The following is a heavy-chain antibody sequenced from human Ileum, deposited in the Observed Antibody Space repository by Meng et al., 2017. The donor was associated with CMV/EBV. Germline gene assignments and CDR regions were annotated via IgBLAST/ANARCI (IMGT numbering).Heavy chain of an antibody. D-gene: IGHD2-15*01. J-gene: IGHJ4*02. CDR2: ISSSSSYI. V-gene: IGHV3-21*04. CDR3: AKGTREGTPFDY. Sequence: GGSLRLSCAASGFTFSSYSMNWVRQAPGKGLEWVSSISSSSSYIYYADSVKGRFTISRDNAKNSLYLQMNSLRAEDTAIYYCAKGTREGTPFDYWGQGTLVTVSS. CDR1: GFTFSSYS.